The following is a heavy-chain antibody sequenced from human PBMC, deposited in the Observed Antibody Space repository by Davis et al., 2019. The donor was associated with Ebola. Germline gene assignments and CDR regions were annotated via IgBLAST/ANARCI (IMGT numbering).Heavy chain of an antibody. CDR1: GFTFSSYS. D-gene: IGHD3-10*02. CDR3: ARERGVRGYYGMDV. CDR2: ISSSSSYI. Sequence: GESLKISCAASGFTFSSYSMNWVRQAPGKGLEWVSSISSSSSYIYYADSVKGRFTISRDNAKNSLYLQMNSLRAEDTAVYYCARERGVRGYYGMDVWGQGTTVTVSS. V-gene: IGHV3-21*01. J-gene: IGHJ6*02.